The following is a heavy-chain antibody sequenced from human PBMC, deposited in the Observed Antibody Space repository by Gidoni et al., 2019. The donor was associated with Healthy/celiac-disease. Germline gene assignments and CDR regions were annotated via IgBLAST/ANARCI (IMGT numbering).Heavy chain of an antibody. CDR3: AKGDIVATIPPGDYYYGMDV. CDR2: IRWNSGSI. V-gene: IGHV3-9*01. CDR1: GFTFADYA. J-gene: IGHJ6*02. Sequence: EVQLVESGGGLVQPGRSLRLSCAASGFTFADYAMPWVRQAPGKGLEWVSGIRWNSGSIGYADSVKGRFTISRDNAKNSLYLQMNSLRAEDTALYYCAKGDIVATIPPGDYYYGMDVWGQGTTVTVSS. D-gene: IGHD5-12*01.